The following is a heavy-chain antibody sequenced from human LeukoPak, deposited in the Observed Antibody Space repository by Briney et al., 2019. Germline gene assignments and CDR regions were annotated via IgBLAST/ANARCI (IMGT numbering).Heavy chain of an antibody. V-gene: IGHV4-38-2*02. J-gene: IGHJ5*02. Sequence: PSETLSLTCTVSAFSISSAYYWGWIRQPPGKGLEWIGSIYHSGSTNYNPSLKSRVTISVDTSKNQFSLKLSSVTAADTAVYYCARRIFYYYGSGSYYYNWFDPWGQGTLVTVSS. CDR2: IYHSGST. CDR1: AFSISSAYY. D-gene: IGHD3-10*01. CDR3: ARRIFYYYGSGSYYYNWFDP.